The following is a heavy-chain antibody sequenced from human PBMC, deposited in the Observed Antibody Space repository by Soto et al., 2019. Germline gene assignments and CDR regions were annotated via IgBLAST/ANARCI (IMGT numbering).Heavy chain of an antibody. CDR3: TTDLWRVAVVVGSTGYFNP. Sequence: GGPLRLSPAASGFTFSDAWMNWVRQAPGKGLDWAGRIKSKSDGGTTEYAAPVRGRFTISRDDSKNTLYLQMNSLKTEDTAVYYCTTDLWRVAVVVGSTGYFNPWGQGT. J-gene: IGHJ5*02. D-gene: IGHD2-15*01. CDR1: GFTFSDAW. CDR2: IKSKSDGGTT. V-gene: IGHV3-15*01.